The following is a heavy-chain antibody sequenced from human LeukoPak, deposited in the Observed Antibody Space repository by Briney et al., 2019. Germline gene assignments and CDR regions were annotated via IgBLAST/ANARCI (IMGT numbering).Heavy chain of an antibody. Sequence: SETLSLTCAVSGGSISSSNWWSWVRQPPGKGLEWIGEIYHSGSTYYNPSLKSRVTISVDRSKNQFSLKLSSVTAADTAVYYCARGDYDSSGYYYFDYWGQGTLVTVSS. CDR3: ARGDYDSSGYYYFDY. V-gene: IGHV4-4*02. D-gene: IGHD3-22*01. CDR1: GGSISSSNW. CDR2: IYHSGST. J-gene: IGHJ4*02.